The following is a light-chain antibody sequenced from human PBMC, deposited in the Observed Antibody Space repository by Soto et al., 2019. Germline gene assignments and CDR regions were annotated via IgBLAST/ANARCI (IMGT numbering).Light chain of an antibody. Sequence: DIQMTQSPSSLSASVGDRVTITCRASQSISSSLNWYQHKPGKAPKLLIYAASSLQGGVPSRFSGRGTGTDVTLTISSLQPADFATYYCQQSYTTLGTFGQGTMVDIK. CDR1: QSISSS. CDR3: QQSYTTLGT. J-gene: IGKJ1*01. V-gene: IGKV1-39*01. CDR2: AAS.